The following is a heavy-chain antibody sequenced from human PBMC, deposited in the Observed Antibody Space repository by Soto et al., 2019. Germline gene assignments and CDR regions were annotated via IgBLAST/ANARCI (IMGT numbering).Heavy chain of an antibody. CDR3: ARDREYYYDSSGYYPNFRYYGMDV. CDR2: IIPIFGTA. D-gene: IGHD3-22*01. V-gene: IGHV1-69*13. CDR1: GGTFSSYA. J-gene: IGHJ6*02. Sequence: SVKVSCKASGGTFSSYAISWVRQAPGQGLEWMGGIIPIFGTANYAQKFQGRVTVTADESTSTAYMELSSLRSEDTAVYYCARDREYYYDSSGYYPNFRYYGMDVWGQGTTVTVSS.